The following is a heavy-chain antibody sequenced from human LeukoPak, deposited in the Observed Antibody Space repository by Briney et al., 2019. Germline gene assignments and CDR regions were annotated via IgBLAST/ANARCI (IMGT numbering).Heavy chain of an antibody. Sequence: GGSLRLSCEVSGFNPSDSYMTWMRQTPGRGLEWLAYISGDSRDIYYAASVRGRFTISRDNSKNSLYLQMNSLRAEDTAVYYCAAPVDYDYVWGSYHQGGWGQGTLVTVSS. V-gene: IGHV3-11*01. CDR1: GFNPSDSY. J-gene: IGHJ4*02. CDR2: ISGDSRDI. D-gene: IGHD3-16*02. CDR3: AAPVDYDYVWGSYHQGG.